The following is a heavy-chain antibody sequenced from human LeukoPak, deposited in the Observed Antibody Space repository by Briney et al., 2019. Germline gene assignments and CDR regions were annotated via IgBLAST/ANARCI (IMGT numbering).Heavy chain of an antibody. CDR1: GGSISSSSYY. Sequence: SETLSLTCTVSGGSISSSSYYWGRIRQPPGKGLEWIGSIYYSGSTYYIPSLKSRVTISVDTSKNQFSLKLSSVTAADTAVYYCARHPPSRGYSYGYPPNYFDYWGQGTLVTVSS. V-gene: IGHV4-39*01. CDR3: ARHPPSRGYSYGYPPNYFDY. J-gene: IGHJ4*02. D-gene: IGHD5-18*01. CDR2: IYYSGST.